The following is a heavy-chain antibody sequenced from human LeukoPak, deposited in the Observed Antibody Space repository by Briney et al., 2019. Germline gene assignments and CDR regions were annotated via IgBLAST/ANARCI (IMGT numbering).Heavy chain of an antibody. CDR2: ISGSGGST. V-gene: IGHV3-23*01. CDR3: AKAGATDSDV. Sequence: GGSLRLSCAASGFTFSSYAMSWVPEARRKGLEWVSAISGSGGSTYYAHFVKGRFTISRDNSKNTLYLQMYSLRAEDTAVYYCAKAGATDSDVWGKGTTVTVSS. CDR1: GFTFSSYA. D-gene: IGHD1-26*01. J-gene: IGHJ6*04.